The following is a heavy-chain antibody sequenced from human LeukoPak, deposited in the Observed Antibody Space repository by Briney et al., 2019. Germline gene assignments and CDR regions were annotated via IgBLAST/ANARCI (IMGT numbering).Heavy chain of an antibody. J-gene: IGHJ4*02. CDR2: ISGSGGGT. D-gene: IGHD5-12*01. V-gene: IGHV3-23*01. CDR3: ATVLSAYGSYFDY. Sequence: GGTLRLSCAASGFTFSSYGMSWVRQAPGKGLEWVSAISGSGGGTYYADSVKGRFTISRDNSKNTLYLQMNSLRAEDTSVYYCATVLSAYGSYFDYWGQGTLVTVSS. CDR1: GFTFSSYG.